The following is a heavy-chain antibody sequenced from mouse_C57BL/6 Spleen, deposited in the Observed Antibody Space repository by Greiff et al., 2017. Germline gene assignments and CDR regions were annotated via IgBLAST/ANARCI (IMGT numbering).Heavy chain of an antibody. J-gene: IGHJ2*01. D-gene: IGHD2-9*01. CDR1: GFTFSSYA. Sequence: EVMLVESGEGLVKPGGSLKLSCAASGFTFSSYAMSWVRQTPEKRLEWVAYISSGGDYIYYADTVKGRFTISRDNARNTLYLQMSSLKSEDTAMXYWTRSYYGYDGYYLDYWGQGTTLTVSS. CDR2: ISSGGDYI. V-gene: IGHV5-9-1*02. CDR3: TRSYYGYDGYYLDY.